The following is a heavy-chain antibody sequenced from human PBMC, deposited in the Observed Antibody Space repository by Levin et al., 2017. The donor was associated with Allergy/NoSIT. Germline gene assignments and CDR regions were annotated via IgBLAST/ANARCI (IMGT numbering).Heavy chain of an antibody. Sequence: SQTLSLPCNVSGVSLGNYYWNWIRQPPGKGLEWIGYIFHTGTTYYSPSLKSRVTLSLDTSKNQFSLKLTSVTAADTAVYYCVRNNYFDSSGSYRLDYWGQGTLVTVSS. CDR1: GVSLGNYY. V-gene: IGHV4-59*01. CDR3: VRNNYFDSSGSYRLDY. D-gene: IGHD3-22*01. CDR2: IFHTGTT. J-gene: IGHJ4*02.